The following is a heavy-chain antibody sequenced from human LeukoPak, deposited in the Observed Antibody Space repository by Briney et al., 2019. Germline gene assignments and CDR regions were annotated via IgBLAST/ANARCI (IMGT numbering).Heavy chain of an antibody. D-gene: IGHD6-13*01. CDR1: GGSISTYY. Sequence: SETLSLTCTVSGGSISTYYWSWIRQPPGKGLEWFGYIYYTGSTTYNPSLMSRVTLLVDTSKNQFSLKLTSVTSEDAAVYYCARVSSWYGTYYFDYWGQGTLVTVSS. CDR3: ARVSSWYGTYYFDY. CDR2: IYYTGST. J-gene: IGHJ4*02. V-gene: IGHV4-59*01.